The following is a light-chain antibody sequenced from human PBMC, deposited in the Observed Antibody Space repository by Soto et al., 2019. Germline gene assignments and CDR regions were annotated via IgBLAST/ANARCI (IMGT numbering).Light chain of an antibody. CDR3: QQSYSDLWT. V-gene: IGKV1-13*02. J-gene: IGKJ1*01. CDR1: QGISSA. Sequence: AIQLTQYPSSLSASVGDRVTSTCGASQGISSALAWYQQKPGKAHNLLIYAVSTLQSGVPSRFSGSGSGTDFTLTITNLQPEDFATYYCQQSYSDLWTVGQGTKVEIK. CDR2: AVS.